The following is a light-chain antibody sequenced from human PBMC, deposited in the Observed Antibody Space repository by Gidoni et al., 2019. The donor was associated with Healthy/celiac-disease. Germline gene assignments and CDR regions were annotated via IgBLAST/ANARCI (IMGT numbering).Light chain of an antibody. Sequence: DIQMPQSPSTLSASVGDRVTITCRASQSISSWLAWYKQKPGKAPKLLIYKASSLESGVPSRFSGSGSGTEFTLTSSSLQPDDFETYYCQQYKSYSLTFGQGTKVEIK. J-gene: IGKJ1*01. CDR2: KAS. CDR1: QSISSW. CDR3: QQYKSYSLT. V-gene: IGKV1-5*03.